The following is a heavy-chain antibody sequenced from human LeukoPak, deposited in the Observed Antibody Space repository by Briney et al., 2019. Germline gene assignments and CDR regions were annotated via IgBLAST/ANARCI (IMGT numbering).Heavy chain of an antibody. D-gene: IGHD2-21*02. Sequence: PGGSLRLSCAASGFTFSSYAMSWVRQAPGKGLEWVSAISGSGGSTYYADSVKGRFTISRDNSKNTLYLQMNSLRAEDTAVYYCARDTEGVAYCGGDCPPHGYWGQGTLVTVSS. CDR3: ARDTEGVAYCGGDCPPHGY. CDR1: GFTFSSYA. J-gene: IGHJ4*02. CDR2: ISGSGGST. V-gene: IGHV3-23*01.